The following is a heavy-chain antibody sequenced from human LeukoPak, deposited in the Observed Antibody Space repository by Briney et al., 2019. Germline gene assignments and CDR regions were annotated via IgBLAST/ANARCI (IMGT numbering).Heavy chain of an antibody. Sequence: GGSLRLSCTVSGIPFSIYTMNWVRQAPGKGLEWVSSIHETSRYMYYADSVRGRFTISRDNARNSLFLQMNGLKVDDTAVYYCARMEDSSDHYVEVDYWGRGTLVTVSS. CDR2: IHETSRYM. CDR1: GIPFSIYT. CDR3: ARMEDSSDHYVEVDY. D-gene: IGHD3-22*01. V-gene: IGHV3-21*01. J-gene: IGHJ4*02.